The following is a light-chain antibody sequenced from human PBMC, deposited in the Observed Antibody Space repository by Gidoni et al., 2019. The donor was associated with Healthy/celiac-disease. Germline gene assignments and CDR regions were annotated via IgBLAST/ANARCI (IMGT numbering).Light chain of an antibody. J-gene: IGKJ4*01. V-gene: IGKV3-15*01. Sequence: IVMTQSPATLSVSPGERAPLSCRASQSVSSNLAGYQQKPGQAPRLLIYGESTRATGIPARFSGSGSGTEFTLTISSLQSEDFAVYYCQQYNNWPPLTFGGGTKVEIK. CDR3: QQYNNWPPLT. CDR1: QSVSSN. CDR2: GES.